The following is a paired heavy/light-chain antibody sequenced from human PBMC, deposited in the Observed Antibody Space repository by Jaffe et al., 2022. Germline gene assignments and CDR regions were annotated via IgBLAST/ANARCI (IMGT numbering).Heavy chain of an antibody. CDR3: ARVAGGGSYSDGYYYYYMDV. CDR1: GGSISSGSYY. D-gene: IGHD1-26*01. Sequence: QVQLQESGPGLVKPSQTLSLTCTVSGGSISSGSYYWSWIRQPAGKGLEWIGRIYTSGSTNYNPSLKSRVTISVDTSKNQFSLKLSSVTAADTAVYYCARVAGGGSYSDGYYYYYMDVWGKGTTVTVSS. J-gene: IGHJ6*03. V-gene: IGHV4-61*02. CDR2: IYTSGST.
Light chain of an antibody. CDR1: SSDVGSYNL. V-gene: IGLV2-23*01. Sequence: QSALTQPASVSGSPGQSITISCTGTSSDVGSYNLVSWYQQHPGKAPKLMIYEGSKRPSGVSNRFSGSKSGNTASLTISGLQAEDEADYYCCSYAGSSTVFGGGTKLTVL. CDR3: CSYAGSSTV. J-gene: IGLJ2*01. CDR2: EGS.